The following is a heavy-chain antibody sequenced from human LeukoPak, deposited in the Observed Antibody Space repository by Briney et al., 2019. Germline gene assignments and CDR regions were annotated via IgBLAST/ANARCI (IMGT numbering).Heavy chain of an antibody. D-gene: IGHD5-24*01. J-gene: IGHJ4*02. CDR3: ARDTDGYNYALGY. CDR2: INPSGGST. Sequence: ASVKVSCKASGYTFTSYGISWVRQAPGQGLEWMGIINPSGGSTSYAQKFQGRVTMTKDTSTSTLYMELSSLRSEDTAVYYCARDTDGYNYALGYWGQGTLVTVSS. CDR1: GYTFTSYG. V-gene: IGHV1-46*01.